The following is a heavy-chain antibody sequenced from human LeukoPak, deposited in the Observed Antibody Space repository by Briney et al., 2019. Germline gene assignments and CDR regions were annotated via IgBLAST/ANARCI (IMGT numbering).Heavy chain of an antibody. D-gene: IGHD5/OR15-5a*01. CDR2: IYSGGST. Sequence: PGGSLRLSCAASGFTFSSYAMSWVRQAPGKGLEWVSVIYSGGSTYYADTVKGRFTISRDNSKNTLYLQMNSLRAEDTAVYYCARSTSAEYFQHWGQGTLVTVSS. J-gene: IGHJ1*01. CDR1: GFTFSSYA. V-gene: IGHV3-53*01. CDR3: ARSTSAEYFQH.